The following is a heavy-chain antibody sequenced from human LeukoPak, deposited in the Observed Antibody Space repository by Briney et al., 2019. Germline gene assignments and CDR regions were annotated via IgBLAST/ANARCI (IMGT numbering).Heavy chain of an antibody. V-gene: IGHV3-23*01. CDR3: AKDRAASYSGWYFDY. CDR2: IYRGGGDI. J-gene: IGHJ4*02. CDR1: GFTFSSYA. D-gene: IGHD6-19*01. Sequence: PGGSLRLTCAASGFTFSSYALNWVRQAPGKGLEWVSSIYRGGGDIYYPDSVRGRFTIASDTSKRTSSLHMNRLKAEDTAIYCCAKDRAASYSGWYFDYWGQGILVTVSS.